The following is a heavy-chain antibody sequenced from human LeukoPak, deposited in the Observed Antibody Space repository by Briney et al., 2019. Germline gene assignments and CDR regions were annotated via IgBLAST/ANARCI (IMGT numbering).Heavy chain of an antibody. CDR1: GGSISSYY. V-gene: IGHV4-59*01. J-gene: IGHJ4*02. Sequence: RPSETLSLTCTVSGGSISSYYWSWIRQPPGKGLEWIGHIYYSGSIKYNPSLKSRVTISVDTSKNQFSLRLNSVTTADTAVYYCARAVDGYNSDYWGQGTLVTVSS. CDR3: ARAVDGYNSDY. CDR2: IYYSGSI. D-gene: IGHD5-24*01.